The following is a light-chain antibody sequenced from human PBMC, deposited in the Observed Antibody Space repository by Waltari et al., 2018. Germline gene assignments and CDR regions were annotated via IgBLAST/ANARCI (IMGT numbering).Light chain of an antibody. Sequence: DIVMTKSPDSLPVSLGDRATINCKSSQSVLYSSNKKDYIAWYQHKPGQAPKLLLYWASTRKSGVPDRFSGSGSGTNFNLTISSLQAEDVAVYYCHQYYTTPPTFGGGTKVEIK. CDR1: QSVLYSSNKKDY. J-gene: IGKJ4*01. CDR3: HQYYTTPPT. CDR2: WAS. V-gene: IGKV4-1*01.